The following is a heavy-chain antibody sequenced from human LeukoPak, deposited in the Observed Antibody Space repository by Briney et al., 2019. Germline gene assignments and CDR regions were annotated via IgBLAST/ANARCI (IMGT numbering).Heavy chain of an antibody. J-gene: IGHJ3*01. CDR2: INHSGST. D-gene: IGHD5-18*01. CDR1: GGSFSGYY. Sequence: SSETLSLTCAVYGGSFSGYYWSWIRQPPGKGLEWIGEINHSGSTNYNPSLKSRVTISVDTSKNQFSLKLSSVTAADTAVYYCARMTYSYGLDLWGQGTMVTVSS. CDR3: ARMTYSYGLDL. V-gene: IGHV4-34*01.